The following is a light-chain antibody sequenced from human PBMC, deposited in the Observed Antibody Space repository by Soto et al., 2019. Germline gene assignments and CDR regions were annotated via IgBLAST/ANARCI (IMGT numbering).Light chain of an antibody. Sequence: DIQMTQPPSTLSASVVDRVTITFRASQSISSWLAWYQQKPGKAPKLLIYKASSLESGVPSRFSGSGSGTEFTLTISSLQPDDFATYYCQQYNSYSWTFGQGTKVDIK. CDR2: KAS. J-gene: IGKJ1*01. CDR3: QQYNSYSWT. CDR1: QSISSW. V-gene: IGKV1-5*03.